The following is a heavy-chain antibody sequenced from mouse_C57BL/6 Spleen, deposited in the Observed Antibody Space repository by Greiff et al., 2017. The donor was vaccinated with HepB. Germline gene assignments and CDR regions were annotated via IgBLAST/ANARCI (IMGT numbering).Heavy chain of an antibody. CDR2: IYPSDSET. CDR3: ARSPATKAMDY. J-gene: IGHJ4*01. V-gene: IGHV1-61*01. D-gene: IGHD1-1*01. Sequence: LQQPGAELVRPGSSVKLSCKASGYTFTSYWMDWVKQRPGQGLEWIGNIYPSDSETHYNQKFKDKATLTVDKSSSTAYMQLSSLTSEDSAVYYCARSPATKAMDYWGQGTSVTVSS. CDR1: GYTFTSYW.